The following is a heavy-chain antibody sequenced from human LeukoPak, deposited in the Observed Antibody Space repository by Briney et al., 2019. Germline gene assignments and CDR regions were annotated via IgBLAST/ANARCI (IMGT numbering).Heavy chain of an antibody. Sequence: SETLSLTCTVSGTSISSYYWSWIRQPPGKGLEWIAYIYYGGSTNYDPSLKSRVTVSVDTSKSQYSLKLSSVTAADTAVYYCARTFRGGWSYFDYWGQGTLVTVPS. CDR1: GTSISSYY. CDR3: ARTFRGGWSYFDY. CDR2: IYYGGST. J-gene: IGHJ4*02. V-gene: IGHV4-59*01. D-gene: IGHD6-19*01.